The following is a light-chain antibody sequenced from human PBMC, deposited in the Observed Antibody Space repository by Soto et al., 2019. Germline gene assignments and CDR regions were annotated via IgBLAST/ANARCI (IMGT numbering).Light chain of an antibody. CDR1: QDVGRW. CDR3: QHAKSFPVT. Sequence: DIQMTQSPSPLSASVGDTVTITCRSSQDVGRWLSWYQQKQGKAPKILIFAASSLQSGVPSRFSGSGSGTDLTITITSLQSEDFATYYCQHAKSFPVTFGQGTRLEIK. CDR2: AAS. J-gene: IGKJ5*01. V-gene: IGKV1D-12*01.